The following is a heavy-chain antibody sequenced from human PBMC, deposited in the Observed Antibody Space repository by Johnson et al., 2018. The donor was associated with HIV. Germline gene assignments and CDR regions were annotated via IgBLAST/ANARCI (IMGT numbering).Heavy chain of an antibody. CDR1: GFTFSDYY. V-gene: IGHV3-11*04. D-gene: IGHD6-6*01. J-gene: IGHJ3*02. Sequence: QVQLVESGGGLVKPGGSLRLSCAASGFTFSDYYMSWIRQAAGKGLEWISYISSSGSTIYYADSVKGRFTISRDNSKNTLHLQMNSLRAEDTAVYYCAIDTSIAAARAFDIWGQGTMVTVSS. CDR2: ISSSGSTI. CDR3: AIDTSIAAARAFDI.